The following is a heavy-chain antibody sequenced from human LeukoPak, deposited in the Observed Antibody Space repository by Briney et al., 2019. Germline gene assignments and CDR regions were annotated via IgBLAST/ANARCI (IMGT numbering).Heavy chain of an antibody. V-gene: IGHV3-49*04. CDR2: IRSKAYGGTT. Sequence: GGSLRLSCAASGFTFSSYAMSWVRQAPGKGLEWVGFIRSKAYGGTTEYAASVKGRFTISRDDSKSIAYLQMNSLKTEDTAVYYCTRGSGSSGWFPLFAFDIWGQGTMVTVSS. CDR3: TRGSGSSGWFPLFAFDI. CDR1: GFTFSSYA. D-gene: IGHD6-19*01. J-gene: IGHJ3*02.